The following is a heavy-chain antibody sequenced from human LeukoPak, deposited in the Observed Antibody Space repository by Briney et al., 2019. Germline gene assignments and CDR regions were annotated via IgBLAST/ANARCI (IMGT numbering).Heavy chain of an antibody. CDR1: GYTFSGYY. D-gene: IGHD1-26*01. CDR3: VRGGSISSAIVGPRVVFYY. CDR2: INPNSGVT. Sequence: ASVKVSCKASGYTFSGYYMHWVRQAPGQGPEWMGWINPNSGVTNSAEKFQGRVTMTWDTSISTAYMELSRLGSDDTAVYYCVRGGSISSAIVGPRVVFYYWGQGTLVTVSS. V-gene: IGHV1-2*02. J-gene: IGHJ4*02.